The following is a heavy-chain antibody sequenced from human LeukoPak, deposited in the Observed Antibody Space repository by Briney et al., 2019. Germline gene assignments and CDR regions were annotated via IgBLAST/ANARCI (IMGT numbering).Heavy chain of an antibody. V-gene: IGHV4-61*02. D-gene: IGHD2-21*02. CDR2: IYSSGST. Sequence: SETLSLTCTVSGGSISSGSYYWSWIRQPAGKGLEWIGRIYSSGSTNHSPSLKSRVTMSVATSKNQFSLKVSSVTAADTAVYYCARLLIGDYVDYWGQGTLVTVSS. CDR3: ARLLIGDYVDY. CDR1: GGSISSGSYY. J-gene: IGHJ4*02.